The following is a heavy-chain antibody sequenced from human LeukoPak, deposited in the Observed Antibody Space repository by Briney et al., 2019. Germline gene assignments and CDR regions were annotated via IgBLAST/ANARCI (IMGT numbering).Heavy chain of an antibody. CDR3: AIAIKFGATRRFAF. D-gene: IGHD1-26*01. V-gene: IGHV4-59*01. Sequence: SSETLSLTCTVSGGSISSYYWSWIRQPPGKGLEWIGYIYYSGSTNYNPSLKGRVTISVDTSKNQFSLKLSSVTAADTAVYYCAIAIKFGATRRFAFWSQGTVVTVSS. J-gene: IGHJ4*02. CDR2: IYYSGST. CDR1: GGSISSYY.